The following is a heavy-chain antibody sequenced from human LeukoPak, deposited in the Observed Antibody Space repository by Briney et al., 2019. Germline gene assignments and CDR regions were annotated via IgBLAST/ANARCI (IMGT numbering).Heavy chain of an antibody. CDR3: ARSYYYGSGSYGMDV. CDR1: GGSISSYY. J-gene: IGHJ6*02. CDR2: IYYSGST. Sequence: SETLSLTCTVSGGSISSYYWSWIRQPPGKGLEWIGYIYYSGSTNYNPSLKSRVTISVDTSKNQFSLKLSSVTAADAAVYYCARSYYYGSGSYGMDVWGQGTTVTVSS. D-gene: IGHD3-10*01. V-gene: IGHV4-59*01.